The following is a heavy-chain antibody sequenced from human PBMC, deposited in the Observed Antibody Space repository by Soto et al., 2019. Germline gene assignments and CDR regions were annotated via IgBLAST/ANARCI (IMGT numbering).Heavy chain of an antibody. CDR2: VSYDGSDK. V-gene: IGHV3-30*18. CDR3: AKRGPGANWSDS. Sequence: SLRLSCAASGFTFSNYAMHWVRQAPGKGLEWVAVVSYDGSDKYYAESVKGRFTISRDNSKNTLYLHMNSLRVEDTAVYYCAKRGPGANWSDSWGQGTLVTVSS. CDR1: GFTFSNYA. J-gene: IGHJ5*01.